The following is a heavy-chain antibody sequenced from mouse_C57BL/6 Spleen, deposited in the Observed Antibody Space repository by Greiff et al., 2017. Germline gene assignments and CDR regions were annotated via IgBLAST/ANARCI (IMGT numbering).Heavy chain of an antibody. J-gene: IGHJ2*01. CDR2: ISNGGGST. Sequence: EVQVVESGGGLVQPGGSLKLSCAASGFTFSDYYMYWVRQTPEKRLEWVAYISNGGGSTYYPDTVKGRFTISRDNAKNTLYLQMSRLKSEDTAMYYCARHNWDGYFDYWGQGTTLTVSS. CDR1: GFTFSDYY. D-gene: IGHD4-1*01. CDR3: ARHNWDGYFDY. V-gene: IGHV5-12*01.